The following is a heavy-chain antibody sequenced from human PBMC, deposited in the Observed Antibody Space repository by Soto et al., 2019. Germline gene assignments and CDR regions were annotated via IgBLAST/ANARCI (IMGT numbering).Heavy chain of an antibody. CDR2: ISYDGNDK. J-gene: IGHJ6*02. CDR3: ARREGQWLVLYYYYGMDV. V-gene: IGHV3-30-3*01. Sequence: QVQLVESGGGVVQPGRSLRLSCAASGFTFSSYAMHWVRQAPGKGLEWVAIISYDGNDKYYADSVKGRFTISRDNSKNRLSRQMNGLIAEDTSVYYCARREGQWLVLYYYYGMDVWGQGTTVTVSS. D-gene: IGHD6-19*01. CDR1: GFTFSSYA.